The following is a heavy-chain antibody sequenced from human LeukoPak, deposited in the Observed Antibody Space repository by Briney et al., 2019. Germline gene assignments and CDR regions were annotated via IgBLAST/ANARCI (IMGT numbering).Heavy chain of an antibody. Sequence: ASVTVSCKASGYTLTGYYVHWVRQAPGQGLEWMGWINPNNGGTLYAQTFRGRVTMTRDTAISTAYMEVSGLTSDDTAVYYCARGYCSAGDCYEFDYWGQGTLVTVSS. V-gene: IGHV1-2*02. D-gene: IGHD2-21*02. J-gene: IGHJ4*02. CDR2: INPNNGGT. CDR3: ARGYCSAGDCYEFDY. CDR1: GYTLTGYY.